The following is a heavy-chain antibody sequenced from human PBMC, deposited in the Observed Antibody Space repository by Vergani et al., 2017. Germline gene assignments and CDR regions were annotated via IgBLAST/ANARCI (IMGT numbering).Heavy chain of an antibody. CDR3: GSRKRREAYFMDV. V-gene: IGHV4-59*01. CDR2: IYYSGST. D-gene: IGHD1-1*01. Sequence: QVPLHDSCPGLVKPSETLSLTFIVFGGSISNYYCSWIRQSPWKGLEWVGFIYYSGSTNYNPSLKSRVTISMDTSKNQFSLKLNSVTAADTAVYYWGSRKRREAYFMDVWSKGTTVTVSS. J-gene: IGHJ6*03. CDR1: GGSISNYY.